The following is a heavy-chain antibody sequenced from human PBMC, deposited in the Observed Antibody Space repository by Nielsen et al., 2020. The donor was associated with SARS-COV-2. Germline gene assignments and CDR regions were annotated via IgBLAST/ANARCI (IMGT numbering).Heavy chain of an antibody. Sequence: SETLSLTCTVSGGSISSGGYYWSWIRQPPGRGLEWIGDINHSGSANYNPSLKSRVTISVDTSKNQFPLKLSSVTAADTALYYCARERVGGITIFGVVTRYGMDVWGQGTTVTVSS. CDR2: INHSGSA. CDR1: GGSISSGGYY. CDR3: ARERVGGITIFGVVTRYGMDV. V-gene: IGHV4-30-4*08. J-gene: IGHJ6*02. D-gene: IGHD3-3*01.